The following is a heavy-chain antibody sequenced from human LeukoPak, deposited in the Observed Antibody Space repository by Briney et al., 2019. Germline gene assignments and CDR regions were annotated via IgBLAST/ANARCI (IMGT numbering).Heavy chain of an antibody. J-gene: IGHJ4*02. CDR2: MNPNSGHT. Sequence: GASVKASCKASGGTFSSYAISWVRQAPGQGLEWMGWMNPNSGHTGYAQNFQGRVIMTSNTSITTAYLELTSLRSEDTAVYYCARGLGSPVGHWGQGTLVTVSS. CDR1: GGTFSSYA. CDR3: ARGLGSPVGH. D-gene: IGHD1-26*01. V-gene: IGHV1-8*02.